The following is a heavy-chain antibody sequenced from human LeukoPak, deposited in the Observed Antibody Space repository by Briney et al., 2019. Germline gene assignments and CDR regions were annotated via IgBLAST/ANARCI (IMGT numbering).Heavy chain of an antibody. CDR2: IWSDGNNR. J-gene: IGHJ6*03. D-gene: IGHD2-8*02. CDR3: AKDPGASVSGFHMDV. V-gene: IGHV3-30*02. Sequence: PGGSLRLSCAASGLSFRNYGMHWVRQATGKGLEWVSFIWSDGNNRFYADSVKGQFTISRDNSKNMLFLQMDTLRAEDTALYYCAKDPGASVSGFHMDVWGKGTTVIVSS. CDR1: GLSFRNYG.